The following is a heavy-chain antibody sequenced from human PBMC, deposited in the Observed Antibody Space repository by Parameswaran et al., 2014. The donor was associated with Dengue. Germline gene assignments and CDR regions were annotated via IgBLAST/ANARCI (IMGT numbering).Heavy chain of an antibody. V-gene: IGHV1-2*04. Sequence: WVRQAPGQGLEWMGWINPNSGGTNYAQKFQGWVTMTRDTSISTAYMELSRLRSDDTAVYYCARDTGYSYANYYGMDVWGQGTTVTVSS. CDR2: INPNSGGT. J-gene: IGHJ6*02. D-gene: IGHD5-18*01. CDR3: ARDTGYSYANYYGMDV.